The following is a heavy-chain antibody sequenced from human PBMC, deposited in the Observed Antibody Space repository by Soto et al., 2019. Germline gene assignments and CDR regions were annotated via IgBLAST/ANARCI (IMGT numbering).Heavy chain of an antibody. CDR1: GFTFSSYA. Sequence: EVPLLESGGGLVQPGGSLRLSCVGSGFTFSSYAMSWVRQAPGRGPEWVSAIGGDGSTWYADSVRGRFTISRDNSKNTVYVQMNSLRAEDTAIYYCARDRNYPRDQFDNWGQGILVTVSS. CDR2: IGGDGST. D-gene: IGHD1-7*01. CDR3: ARDRNYPRDQFDN. J-gene: IGHJ4*02. V-gene: IGHV3-23*01.